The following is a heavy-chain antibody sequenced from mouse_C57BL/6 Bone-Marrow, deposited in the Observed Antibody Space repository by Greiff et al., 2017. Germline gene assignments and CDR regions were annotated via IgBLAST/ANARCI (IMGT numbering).Heavy chain of an antibody. CDR2: IWGDGGT. Sequence: VQLQQSGPGLVAPSHSLSITCTVSGFSLTSYGVSWVRQPPGKGLEWLGVIWGDGGTTYHSALIPRLSISTDNSKSPVCVNLKSLRTDDTATYYCAKPFIWTSIDYWGQGTSVTVSS. CDR1: GFSLTSYG. CDR3: AKPFIWTSIDY. J-gene: IGHJ4*01. V-gene: IGHV2-3*01. D-gene: IGHD1-1*01.